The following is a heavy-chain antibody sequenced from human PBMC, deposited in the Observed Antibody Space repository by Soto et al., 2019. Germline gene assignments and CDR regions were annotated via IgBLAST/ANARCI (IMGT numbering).Heavy chain of an antibody. J-gene: IGHJ6*02. CDR1: GFTVSSHY. V-gene: IGHV3-53*01. CDR2: IYSGGSA. CDR3: VRDDYGLDV. Sequence: EVQLVESGGGLIQPGGSQRLSCAASGFTVSSHYMSWVRQAPGKGLEWVSVIYSGGSANYADSVKGRFTISRDNSKNTLYLQMNSLRAEDTAVYYCVRDDYGLDVWGQGTAVTVSS.